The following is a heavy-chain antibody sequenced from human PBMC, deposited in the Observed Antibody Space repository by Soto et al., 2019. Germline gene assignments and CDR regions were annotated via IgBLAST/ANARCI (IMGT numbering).Heavy chain of an antibody. CDR2: ISAHNGNT. Sequence: QVHLVQSGAEVKTPGASVKVSCKASGYTFTSYGITWVRQAPGQGLEWMGWISAHNGNTDYAQKLQGRVIVTRDTSTSTAYMELRSLISDDTAVYYCARGRDGDDWGQGALVTVSS. V-gene: IGHV1-18*01. CDR1: GYTFTSYG. J-gene: IGHJ4*02. CDR3: ARGRDGDD.